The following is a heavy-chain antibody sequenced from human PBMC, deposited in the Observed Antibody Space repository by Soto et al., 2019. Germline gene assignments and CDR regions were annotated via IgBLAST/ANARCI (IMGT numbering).Heavy chain of an antibody. Sequence: GESLKISCXGSGYSFTSYWIGWVRQMPGKGLEWMGIIYPGDSDTRYSPSFQGQVTISADKSISTAYLQWSSLKASDTAMYYCARHFWDSKEYYYYGMDVWGQGTTVTVS. V-gene: IGHV5-51*01. CDR1: GYSFTSYW. D-gene: IGHD3-22*01. J-gene: IGHJ6*02. CDR3: ARHFWDSKEYYYYGMDV. CDR2: IYPGDSDT.